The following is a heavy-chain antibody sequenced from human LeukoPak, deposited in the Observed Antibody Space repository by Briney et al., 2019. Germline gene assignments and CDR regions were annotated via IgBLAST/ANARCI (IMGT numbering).Heavy chain of an antibody. J-gene: IGHJ4*02. Sequence: GGSLRLSCAASGFTFSSYSMNWVRQAPGKGLEWVSSISSSSSYIYYADSVKGRFTISRDNAKNTLYLQMNSLRAEDTAVYYCAKSHGYSYGFDYWGQGTLVTVSS. CDR1: GFTFSSYS. CDR2: ISSSSSYI. CDR3: AKSHGYSYGFDY. V-gene: IGHV3-21*01. D-gene: IGHD5-18*01.